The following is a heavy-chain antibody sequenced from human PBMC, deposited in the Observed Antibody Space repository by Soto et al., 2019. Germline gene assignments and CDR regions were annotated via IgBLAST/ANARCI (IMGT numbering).Heavy chain of an antibody. CDR2: IIPILGIA. D-gene: IGHD6-19*01. J-gene: IGHJ4*02. CDR3: ARVRTVSIAVAGLDY. CDR1: GGTFSSYT. Sequence: QVQLVQSGAEVKKPGSSVKVSCKASGGTFSSYTISWVRQAPGQGLEWMGRIIPILGIANYAQKFQGRVTITADKSTSPAYMELSSLRSEDTAVYYCARVRTVSIAVAGLDYWGQGTLVTVSS. V-gene: IGHV1-69*02.